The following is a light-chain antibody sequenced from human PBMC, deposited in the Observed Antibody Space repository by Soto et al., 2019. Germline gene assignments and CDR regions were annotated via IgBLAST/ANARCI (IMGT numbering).Light chain of an antibody. J-gene: IGLJ3*02. V-gene: IGLV2-14*01. CDR1: SSDVGGYNY. Sequence: QSVLTQPASVSGSPGQSITISCTGTSSDVGGYNYVSWYQHLPGKAPKLMIHEVSNRPSGVSNRFSGSKSGNTASLTISGLQVEDEADYYCSSYTSRSTWVFGGGTQLTVL. CDR2: EVS. CDR3: SSYTSRSTWV.